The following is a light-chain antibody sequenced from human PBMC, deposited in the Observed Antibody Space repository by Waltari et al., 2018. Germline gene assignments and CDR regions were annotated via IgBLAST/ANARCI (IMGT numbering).Light chain of an antibody. CDR2: TNN. CDR1: SSNIGSNT. J-gene: IGLJ2*01. V-gene: IGLV1-44*01. CDR3: AAWDDSLNAVL. Sequence: SVLTQPPSASGTPGQRVTISCSGSSSNIGSNTVNWYQQPPGTAPKLLIYTNNQRPSGVPDRFSGSKSGTSASLAISRLQSEDEADYYCAAWDDSLNAVLFGGGTKLTVL.